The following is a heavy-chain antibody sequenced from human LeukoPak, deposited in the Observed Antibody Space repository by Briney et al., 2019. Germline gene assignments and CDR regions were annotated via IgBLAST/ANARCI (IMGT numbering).Heavy chain of an antibody. J-gene: IGHJ4*02. V-gene: IGHV1-18*01. D-gene: IGHD1-26*01. CDR3: ATSLVGATPFDY. Sequence: ASVKVSCKASGYTFTSYGISWVRQAPGQGLEWMGWISAYNGNTNYAQKLQGRVTMTTDTSTSTAYMELRSLRSDDTAVYYCATSLVGATPFDYWGQGTLVTVSS. CDR1: GYTFTSYG. CDR2: ISAYNGNT.